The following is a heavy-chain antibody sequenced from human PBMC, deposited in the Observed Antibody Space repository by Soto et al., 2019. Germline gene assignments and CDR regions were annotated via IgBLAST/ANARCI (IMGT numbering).Heavy chain of an antibody. Sequence: ASVKVSCKASGYTFTSYGISWVRKAPGQGLEWMGWISAYNGNTNYAQKLQGRVTMTTDTSTSTAYMELRSLRSDDTAVYYCARAEDYDFWSGYYAFDIWGQGTMVTVPS. D-gene: IGHD3-3*01. J-gene: IGHJ3*02. V-gene: IGHV1-18*01. CDR3: ARAEDYDFWSGYYAFDI. CDR2: ISAYNGNT. CDR1: GYTFTSYG.